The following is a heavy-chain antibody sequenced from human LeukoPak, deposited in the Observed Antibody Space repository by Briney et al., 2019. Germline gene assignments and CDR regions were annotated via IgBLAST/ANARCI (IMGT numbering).Heavy chain of an antibody. CDR3: AKDGRGTVTSGYMDV. V-gene: IGHV3-30*02. Sequence: GGSRRLSCAAAGFTFSSYGMHWVRQAPGKGLEWVAFIRYDGSNKYYADSVKGRFTISRDNSKNTLYLQMNSLRAEDTAVYYCAKDGRGTVTSGYMDVWGKGTTVTVSS. CDR1: GFTFSSYG. CDR2: IRYDGSNK. J-gene: IGHJ6*03. D-gene: IGHD4-11*01.